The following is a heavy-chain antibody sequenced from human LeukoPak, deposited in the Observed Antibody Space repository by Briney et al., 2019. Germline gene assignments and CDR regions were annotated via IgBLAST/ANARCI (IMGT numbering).Heavy chain of an antibody. CDR3: ASYYGSGSYGHYYYYYGMDV. V-gene: IGHV1-69*13. CDR1: GGTFSSYA. D-gene: IGHD3-10*01. Sequence: SVKVSCKASGGTFSSYAISWVRQAPGQGLEWMGGIIPIFGTANYAQKFQGRVTITADESTSTAYMELSSLRSEDTAVYYCASYYGSGSYGHYYYYYGMDVWGQGTTVTVSS. J-gene: IGHJ6*02. CDR2: IIPIFGTA.